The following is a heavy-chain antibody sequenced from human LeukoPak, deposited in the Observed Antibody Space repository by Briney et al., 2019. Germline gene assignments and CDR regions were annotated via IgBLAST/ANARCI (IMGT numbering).Heavy chain of an antibody. CDR3: AKDALPMITFGGVIVDRNNWFDP. CDR2: ISGSGGST. V-gene: IGHV3-23*01. CDR1: GFTFSSYA. J-gene: IGHJ5*02. Sequence: GGSLRLSCAASGFTFSSYAMSWVRQAPGKGLEWVSAISGSGGSTYYADSVKGRFTISRDNSKNTLYLQMNSLRAEDTAVYYCAKDALPMITFGGVIVDRNNWFDPWGQGTLVTVSS. D-gene: IGHD3-16*02.